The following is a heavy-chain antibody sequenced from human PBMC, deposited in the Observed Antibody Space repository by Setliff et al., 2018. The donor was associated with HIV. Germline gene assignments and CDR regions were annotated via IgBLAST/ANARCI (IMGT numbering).Heavy chain of an antibody. CDR3: ARGSKAAAGPPDF. D-gene: IGHD6-13*01. V-gene: IGHV3-20*04. J-gene: IGHJ4*02. CDR1: GFRFDDYG. Sequence: GGSLRLSCAASGFRFDDYGMSWVRQTPREGLELVSGINWNGGSTGYADSVKGRFTISRDNGYSSLYLQMNGLRAEDTALYYCARGSKAAAGPPDFWGQGTLVTVSS. CDR2: INWNGGST.